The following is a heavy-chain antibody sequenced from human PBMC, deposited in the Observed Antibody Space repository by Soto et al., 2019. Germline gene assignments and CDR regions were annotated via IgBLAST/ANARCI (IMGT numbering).Heavy chain of an antibody. CDR3: ARFPRCYYDYIWGSYRHDAFDI. CDR2: TYYRSKWYN. J-gene: IGHJ3*02. V-gene: IGHV6-1*01. CDR1: GDSVSSNSAA. D-gene: IGHD3-16*02. Sequence: QSQTLSLTCAISGDSVSSNSAAWNWIRQSPSRGLEWLGRTYYRSKWYNDYAVSVKSRITINPDTSKNQFSLQLNSVTPEDTAVYYCARFPRCYYDYIWGSYRHDAFDIWGQGTMVTVSS.